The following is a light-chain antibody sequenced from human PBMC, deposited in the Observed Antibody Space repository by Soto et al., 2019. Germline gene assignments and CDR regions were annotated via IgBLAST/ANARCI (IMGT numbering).Light chain of an antibody. V-gene: IGKV1-9*01. J-gene: IGKJ5*01. CDR3: QHYNSSPPIT. Sequence: DIQLTQSPSFLSASVVDRVTITCRASQGIDSHLAWYQQEPGKAPKLLIYAAFFLQSGVPSRFSGSASGTEFTLTIRSLQPEDFAVYYCQHYNSSPPITFGQGTRREIK. CDR2: AAF. CDR1: QGIDSH.